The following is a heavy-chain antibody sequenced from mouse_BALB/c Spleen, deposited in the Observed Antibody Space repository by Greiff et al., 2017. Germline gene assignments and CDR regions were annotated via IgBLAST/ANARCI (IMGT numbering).Heavy chain of an antibody. D-gene: IGHD2-3*01. CDR1: GFTFSSFG. CDR2: ISSGSSTI. Sequence: EVKLMESGGGLVQPGGSRKLSCAASGFTFSSFGMHWVRQAPEKGLEWVAYISSGSSTIYYADTVKGRFTISRDNPKNTLFLQMTSLRSEDTAMYYCARDGYYAFFDYWGQGTTLTVSS. CDR3: ARDGYYAFFDY. J-gene: IGHJ2*01. V-gene: IGHV5-17*02.